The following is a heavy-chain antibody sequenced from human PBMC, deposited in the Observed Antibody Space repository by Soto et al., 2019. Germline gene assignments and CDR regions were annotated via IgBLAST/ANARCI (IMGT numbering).Heavy chain of an antibody. CDR1: GFSLSTSGVG. J-gene: IGHJ5*02. CDR3: AHSPPGDYGGNWFDP. V-gene: IGHV2-5*02. CDR2: IYWDDNK. Sequence: QITLKESGPTLVKPTQTLTLTCTFSGFSLSTSGVGVGWIRQPPGKALEWLALIYWDDNKPYSPSLKSRLTITQDPSKNQVVLTMANSDPVDTDTYYCAHSPPGDYGGNWFDPCGQGTLVSVSS. D-gene: IGHD4-17*01.